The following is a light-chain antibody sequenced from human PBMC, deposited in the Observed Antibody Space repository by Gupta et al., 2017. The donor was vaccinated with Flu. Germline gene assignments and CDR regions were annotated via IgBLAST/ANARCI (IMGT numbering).Light chain of an antibody. CDR1: AGAVISDYY. CDR3: LNMYGNAWV. CDR2: KTD. Sequence: VTLEPSLTVSPGVPVTRTCASSAGAVISDYYPNWFHQKAAQALMALIYKTDNKHSWTPARFSGSLLAAKAALTLSGAQAEDEDYYYCLNMYGNAWVFGGGTKLTVL. V-gene: IGLV7-43*01. J-gene: IGLJ3*02.